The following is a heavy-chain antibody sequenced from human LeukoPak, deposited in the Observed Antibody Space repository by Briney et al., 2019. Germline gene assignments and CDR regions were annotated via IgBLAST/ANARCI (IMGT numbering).Heavy chain of an antibody. CDR1: GGSITSDY. J-gene: IGHJ5*02. CDR3: SRGGANDL. V-gene: IGHV4-4*07. CDR2: IFTGGSA. Sequence: SETLSLTCTVSGGSITSDYWSWTRQPAGKGLEWIGRIFTGGSASYNPSLKSRVTMSLDTSKNQFSLKLSSVTAADTAAYFCSRGGANDLWGQGTLVTVSS. D-gene: IGHD4/OR15-4a*01.